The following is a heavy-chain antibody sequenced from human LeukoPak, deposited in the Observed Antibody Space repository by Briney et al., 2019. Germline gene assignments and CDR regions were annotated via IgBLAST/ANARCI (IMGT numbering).Heavy chain of an antibody. D-gene: IGHD6-13*01. CDR1: GGSISISDW. CDR2: IYHRGTT. V-gene: IGHV4-4*02. Sequence: SETLSLTCAVSGGSISISDWRCWLRQPPGKGLEWIGQIYHRGTTNHNTSLKSRVTISLDKSKNQFTLKLSSVTAADTAVYYCATSPGYRSSTRFDPWGQGTLVTVSS. CDR3: ATSPGYRSSTRFDP. J-gene: IGHJ5*02.